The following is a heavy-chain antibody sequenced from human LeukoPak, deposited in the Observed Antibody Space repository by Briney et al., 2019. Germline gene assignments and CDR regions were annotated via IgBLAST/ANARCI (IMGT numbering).Heavy chain of an antibody. J-gene: IGHJ4*02. D-gene: IGHD2-15*01. CDR2: ISYDGSNK. CDR1: GFTFSSYA. V-gene: IGHV3-30-3*01. Sequence: PVGSLRLSCAASGFTFSSYAMHWVRQAPGKGLEWVAVISYDGSNKYYADSVKGRFTISRDNSKNTLYLQMNSLRAEDTAVYYCARDGSGGSYCHFDYWGQGTLVTVSS. CDR3: ARDGSGGSYCHFDY.